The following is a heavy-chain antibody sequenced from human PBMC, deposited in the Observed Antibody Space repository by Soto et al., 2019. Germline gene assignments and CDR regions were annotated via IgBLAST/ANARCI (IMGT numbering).Heavy chain of an antibody. J-gene: IGHJ4*02. CDR1: GFTFSIYA. CDR3: ARGCIGDRCFEY. Sequence: EVQLLESGGGLVQPGGSLRVSCAASGFTFSIYAVTWVRLAPGKGLEWVSTINPSGDTTYYADSVKGRFTISRDNSKNTLYLQMDSLRAEDTAVYSCARGCIGDRCFEYWGQGTLVTVSS. CDR2: INPSGDTT. V-gene: IGHV3-23*01. D-gene: IGHD2-15*01.